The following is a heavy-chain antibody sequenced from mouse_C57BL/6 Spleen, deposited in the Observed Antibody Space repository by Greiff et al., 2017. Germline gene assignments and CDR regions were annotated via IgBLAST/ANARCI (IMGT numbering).Heavy chain of an antibody. CDR2: ISSGSSTI. CDR3: ARQRGRAMDY. V-gene: IGHV5-17*01. CDR1: GFTFSDYG. J-gene: IGHJ4*01. Sequence: VQLQQSGGGLVKPGGSLKLSCAASGFTFSDYGMHWVRQAPEKGLEWVAYISSGSSTIYYADTVKGRFTISRDNAKNTLFLQMTSLRSEDTAMYYCARQRGRAMDYWGQGTSVTVAS.